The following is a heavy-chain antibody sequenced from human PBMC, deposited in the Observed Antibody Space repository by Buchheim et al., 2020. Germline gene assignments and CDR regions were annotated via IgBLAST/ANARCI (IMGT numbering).Heavy chain of an antibody. CDR2: IDWDDDK. V-gene: IGHV2-70*15. D-gene: IGHD6-6*01. J-gene: IGHJ4*02. CDR3: ARMVSSSSSFDY. Sequence: QVTLRESGPALVKPTQTLTLTCTVSGFSLSTSGMCVGWIRQPPGKALEWLGRIDWDDDKYYTTSLKTRLTISKATSKNQVVLTMTNVDPVDTATYYCARMVSSSSSFDYWGQGAL. CDR1: GFSLSTSGMC.